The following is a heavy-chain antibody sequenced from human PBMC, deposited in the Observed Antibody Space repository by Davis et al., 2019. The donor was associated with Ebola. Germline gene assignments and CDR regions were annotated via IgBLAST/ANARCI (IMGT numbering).Heavy chain of an antibody. V-gene: IGHV1-46*01. J-gene: IGHJ5*02. D-gene: IGHD3-9*01. Sequence: ASVKVSCKASGYTFTSYYMHWVRQAPGQGLEWVGIINPSGGSTSYAQKFQGRVTMTRDTSTSTVYMELSSLRSEDTAVYYCARGDYDILTGYPENNWFDPWGQGTLVTVSS. CDR1: GYTFTSYY. CDR3: ARGDYDILTGYPENNWFDP. CDR2: INPSGGST.